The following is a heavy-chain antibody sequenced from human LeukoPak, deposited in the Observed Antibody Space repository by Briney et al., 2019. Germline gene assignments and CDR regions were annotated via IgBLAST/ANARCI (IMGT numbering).Heavy chain of an antibody. J-gene: IGHJ1*01. Sequence: SETLSLTCTVSGGSISSDYWSWIRQPPGKRLQWIGYIYYTGSTNYDASLKSRVTISVDTSKNQFSLKLTSVTAADTAVYYCATFRPGGYFQNWGQGTLATVSS. CDR1: GGSISSDY. CDR3: ATFRPGGYFQN. CDR2: IYYTGST. V-gene: IGHV4-59*01. D-gene: IGHD2-21*01.